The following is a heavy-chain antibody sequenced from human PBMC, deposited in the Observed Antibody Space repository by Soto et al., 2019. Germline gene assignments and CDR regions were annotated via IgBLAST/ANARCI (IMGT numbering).Heavy chain of an antibody. J-gene: IGHJ4*02. Sequence: SETLSLTSAISCGSISSGGYFWNWIRQHPGKGLEWIGNLYYSRSTYSNPPLKSRVTIPVDTSQNQFSLKLSSVTAPDTAVYYCARSGYSYGPNPLIYWGQGTLVTVS. CDR2: LYYSRST. D-gene: IGHD5-18*01. CDR1: CGSISSGGYF. CDR3: ARSGYSYGPNPLIY. V-gene: IGHV4-31*11.